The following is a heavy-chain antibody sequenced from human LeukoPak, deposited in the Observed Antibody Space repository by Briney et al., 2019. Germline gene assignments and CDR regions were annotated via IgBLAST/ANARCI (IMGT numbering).Heavy chain of an antibody. CDR1: GYTCTIYG. CDR3: ARDFHRSGYSHYFHF. Sequence: ASVKDSSRAAGYTCTIYGWSWVRQAPGQALEWMGWISGYNGNTNYAQKLQGRVTMTTDTSTSTAYMELRSLRSDDTAVYYCARDFHRSGYSHYFHFWGQGTLVTVSS. CDR2: ISGYNGNT. D-gene: IGHD3-22*01. J-gene: IGHJ4*02. V-gene: IGHV1-18*01.